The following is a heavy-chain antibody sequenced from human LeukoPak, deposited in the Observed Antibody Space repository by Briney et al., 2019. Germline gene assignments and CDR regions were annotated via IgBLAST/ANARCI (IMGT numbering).Heavy chain of an antibody. CDR1: GFTFSSYS. J-gene: IGHJ3*02. CDR3: VRGESGIQENSFDI. V-gene: IGHV3-21*04. Sequence: GGSLRLSCAASGFTFSSYSMNWVRQAPGKGLEWVSSISSSSSYIYYADSVKGRFTISRDNAKNSLYLQMNSLRVEDTAVYSCVRGESGIQENSFDIWGQGTLVIVSS. CDR2: ISSSSSYI. D-gene: IGHD2/OR15-2a*01.